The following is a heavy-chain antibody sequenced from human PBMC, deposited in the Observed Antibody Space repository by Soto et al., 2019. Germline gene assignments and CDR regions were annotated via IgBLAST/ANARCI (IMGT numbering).Heavy chain of an antibody. D-gene: IGHD3-9*01. Sequence: GGSLRLSCAASGFTFDDYAMHWVRQAPGKGLEWVSGISWNSGSIGYADSVKGRFTISRDNAKNTLYLQMNSLRAEDTAVYYCARGDYDILTGQDRYYYYYYMDVWGKGTTVTVSS. CDR2: ISWNSGSI. J-gene: IGHJ6*03. V-gene: IGHV3-9*01. CDR3: ARGDYDILTGQDRYYYYYYMDV. CDR1: GFTFDDYA.